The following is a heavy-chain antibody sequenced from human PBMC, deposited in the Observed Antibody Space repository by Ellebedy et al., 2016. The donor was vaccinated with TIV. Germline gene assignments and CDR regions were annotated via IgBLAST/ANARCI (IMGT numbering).Heavy chain of an antibody. CDR3: ARGYCSSTSCSPDFDY. D-gene: IGHD2-2*01. CDR2: TYYRSKWYN. V-gene: IGHV6-1*01. Sequence: SETLSLXXAISGDSVSSNSAAWNWIRQSPSRGLEWLGRTYYRSKWYNDYAVSVKSRITINPDTSKNQFSLQLNSVTPEDTAVYYCARGYCSSTSCSPDFDYWGQGTLVTVSS. J-gene: IGHJ4*02. CDR1: GDSVSSNSAA.